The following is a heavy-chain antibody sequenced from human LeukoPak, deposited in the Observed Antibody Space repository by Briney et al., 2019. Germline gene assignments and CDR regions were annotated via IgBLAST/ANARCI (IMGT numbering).Heavy chain of an antibody. D-gene: IGHD3-10*01. Sequence: SETLSLTCTVSGGSISSYYWSWIRQPPGKGLEWIGYIYYSGSTNYNPSLKSRVTMSLDTSKNQFSLKLTSVTAADTAVYYCARVCCYYDSRSRPNWFDPWGPGTLVTVSS. CDR1: GGSISSYY. CDR3: ARVCCYYDSRSRPNWFDP. V-gene: IGHV4-59*08. J-gene: IGHJ5*02. CDR2: IYYSGST.